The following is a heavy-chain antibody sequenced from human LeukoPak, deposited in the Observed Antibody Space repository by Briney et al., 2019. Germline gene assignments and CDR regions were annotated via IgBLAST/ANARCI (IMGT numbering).Heavy chain of an antibody. Sequence: SETLSLTCTVSGYSISSGYYWGWIRQPPGKGLEWIGSIYYSGSTYYNPSLKSRLTISVDTSKNQFSLKLNSVTAADTAVYYCARHLYSDSSGYYFKPLYFDYWGQGTLVTVSS. CDR2: IYYSGST. CDR3: ARHLYSDSSGYYFKPLYFDY. D-gene: IGHD3-22*01. CDR1: GYSISSGYY. J-gene: IGHJ4*02. V-gene: IGHV4-38-2*02.